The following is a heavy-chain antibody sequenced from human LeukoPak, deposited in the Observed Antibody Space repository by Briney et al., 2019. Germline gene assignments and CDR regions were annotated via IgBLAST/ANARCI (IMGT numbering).Heavy chain of an antibody. Sequence: GGSLRLSCAASFIFSTYAMNWVRQAPGKGLEWVSAISDSGGITYYADSVKGRFTISRDNSKNTLYLQMNSLRAEDTAVYYCAKDRAAGSLGYFDYWGQGTLVTVSS. CDR1: FIFSTYA. V-gene: IGHV3-23*01. D-gene: IGHD6-13*01. J-gene: IGHJ4*02. CDR3: AKDRAAGSLGYFDY. CDR2: ISDSGGIT.